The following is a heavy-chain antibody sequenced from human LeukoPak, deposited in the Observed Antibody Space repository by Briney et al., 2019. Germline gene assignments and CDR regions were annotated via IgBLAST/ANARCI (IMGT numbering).Heavy chain of an antibody. D-gene: IGHD6-19*01. CDR3: ARGAGWCDAQYFQS. CDR1: GGSFSGYY. Sequence: PSETLSLTCAVYGGSFSGYYWSWIRQPPGKGLEWIGEINHSGSTNYNPSLKSRVTISVDTSKNQFSLRLRSVTAADTAVYYCARGAGWCDAQYFQSWGQGTLVIVSS. CDR2: INHSGST. J-gene: IGHJ1*01. V-gene: IGHV4-34*01.